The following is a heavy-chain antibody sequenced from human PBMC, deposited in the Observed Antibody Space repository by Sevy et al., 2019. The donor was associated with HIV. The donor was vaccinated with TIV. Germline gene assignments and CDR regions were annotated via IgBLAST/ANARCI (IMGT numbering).Heavy chain of an antibody. J-gene: IGHJ6*03. Sequence: GGSLRLSCAASGFTFSNAWMSWVRQAPGKGLEWVGRIKSKTDGGTTDDAEPVKGRFTISRDDSKNTLYLQMNSLKTEDTAVYYCTTDSDCTNGVCYTGDGYYYYMDVWGKGTTVTVSS. CDR2: IKSKTDGGTT. V-gene: IGHV3-15*01. CDR3: TTDSDCTNGVCYTGDGYYYYMDV. D-gene: IGHD2-8*01. CDR1: GFTFSNAW.